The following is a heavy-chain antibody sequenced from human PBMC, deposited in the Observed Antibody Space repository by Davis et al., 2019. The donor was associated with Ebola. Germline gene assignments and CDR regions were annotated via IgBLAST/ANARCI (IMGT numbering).Heavy chain of an antibody. D-gene: IGHD2-8*01. V-gene: IGHV3-9*01. CDR2: ISWNSGSI. CDR3: AKLHLAAEYFQH. J-gene: IGHJ1*01. Sequence: PGGSLRLSCAASGFAFDDYAMHWVRQAPGKGLEWVSGISWNSGSIAYADSVKGRFTIARDSAQNSLYLQMNSLRAEDTALYYCAKLHLAAEYFQHWGQGTLVTVS. CDR1: GFAFDDYA.